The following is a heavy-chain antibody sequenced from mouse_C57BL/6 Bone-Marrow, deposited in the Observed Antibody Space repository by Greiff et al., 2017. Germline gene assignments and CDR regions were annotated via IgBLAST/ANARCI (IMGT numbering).Heavy chain of an antibody. V-gene: IGHV1-26*01. Sequence: EVQLQQSGPELVKPGASVKISCKASGYTFTDYYKNWVKQSHGKSLEWIGDINPNNGGTSYNQKFKGKATLTVDKSSSTAYMELRSLTSEDSAVYYCARAGYGNYWYFDVWGTGTTVTVSS. D-gene: IGHD2-1*01. CDR3: ARAGYGNYWYFDV. J-gene: IGHJ1*03. CDR2: INPNNGGT. CDR1: GYTFTDYY.